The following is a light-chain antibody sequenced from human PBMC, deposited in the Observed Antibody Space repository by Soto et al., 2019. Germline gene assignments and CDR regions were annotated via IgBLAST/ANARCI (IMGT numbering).Light chain of an antibody. CDR3: QQYGSSYT. CDR2: GAS. CDR1: QTVSSS. V-gene: IGKV3-20*01. J-gene: IGKJ2*01. Sequence: EIVLTQSPGTLSLSPGERATLSCRASQTVSSSLAWYQQKPGQAPRLLIYGASSRATDIPDRFSGSGSGTDITLTISRLEPEDFAVYYCQQYGSSYTFGQGTKLEIK.